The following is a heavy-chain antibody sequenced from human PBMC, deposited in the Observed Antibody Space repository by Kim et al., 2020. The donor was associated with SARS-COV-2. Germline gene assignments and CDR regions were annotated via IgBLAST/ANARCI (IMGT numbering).Heavy chain of an antibody. J-gene: IGHJ4*02. CDR1: GDSVTTSTSY. CDR3: VRDEDNSGRVN. D-gene: IGHD6-19*01. CDR2: IVGSGRT. Sequence: SETLSLICTVSGDSVTTSTSYWSWIRQSPGEGLEWFAYIVGSGRTKYNPSLMSRVTISLETSQNQFSLNLNAVTAADTAMYHCVRDEDNSGRVNWGLGTL. V-gene: IGHV4-61*01.